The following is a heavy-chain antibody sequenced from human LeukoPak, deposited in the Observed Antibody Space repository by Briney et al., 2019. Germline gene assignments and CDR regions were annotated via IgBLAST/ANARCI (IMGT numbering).Heavy chain of an antibody. D-gene: IGHD3-3*01. CDR2: IYHSWNT. V-gene: IGHV4-4*02. CDR1: GGSISSSNW. Sequence: SETLSLTCAVSGGSISSSNWWSWVRQPPGKGLEWIGEIYHSWNTDYNPSLKRRVNILEDKSKNQFSLKLSSVTAADTAVYYCARLSLKVSEWSPTKGKETHYFDYWGQGTLVTVSS. J-gene: IGHJ4*02. CDR3: ARLSLKVSEWSPTKGKETHYFDY.